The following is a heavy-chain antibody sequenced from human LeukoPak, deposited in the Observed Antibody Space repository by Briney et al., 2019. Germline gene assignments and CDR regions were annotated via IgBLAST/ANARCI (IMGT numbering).Heavy chain of an antibody. CDR3: ARGHCSSTSCYAGPLYYMDV. D-gene: IGHD2-2*01. CDR2: IKQDGSEK. J-gene: IGHJ6*03. Sequence: GGSLRLSCAASGFTFSSYWMSWVRQVPGKGLEWVANIKQDGSEKYYVDSVKGRFTISRDNAKNSLYLQMNSLRAEDTAVYYCARGHCSSTSCYAGPLYYMDVWGKGTTVTISS. V-gene: IGHV3-7*01. CDR1: GFTFSSYW.